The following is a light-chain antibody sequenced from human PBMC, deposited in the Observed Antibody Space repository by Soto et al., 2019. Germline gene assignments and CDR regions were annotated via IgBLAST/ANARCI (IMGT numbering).Light chain of an antibody. J-gene: IGLJ2*01. Sequence: QSALTQPPSASGSPGESVTISCTGTSSDVGGYVYVSWYQQYPGKAPKLIIYEVNKRTSGVPDRFSGSKSGNTASLTVSGLQAEDEADYYCSSYAGTNIDVVFGGGTKVTVL. CDR1: SSDVGGYVY. CDR3: SSYAGTNIDVV. V-gene: IGLV2-8*01. CDR2: EVN.